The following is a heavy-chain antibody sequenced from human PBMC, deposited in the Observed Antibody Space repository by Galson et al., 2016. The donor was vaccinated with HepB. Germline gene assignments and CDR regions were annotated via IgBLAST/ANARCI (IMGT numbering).Heavy chain of an antibody. CDR1: GDSVSSNTAA. D-gene: IGHD3-9*01. CDR3: ARGARHYDVLRTHGLDV. Sequence: CAISGDSVSSNTAAWNWIRQSPSRGLEWLGRAYYRSRWHRDYAESLKGRIDISPDTSKNHFSLQLNSVTPEDTSVYFCARGARHYDVLRTHGLDVWGRGTTVTVS. V-gene: IGHV6-1*01. J-gene: IGHJ6*02. CDR2: AYYRSRWHR.